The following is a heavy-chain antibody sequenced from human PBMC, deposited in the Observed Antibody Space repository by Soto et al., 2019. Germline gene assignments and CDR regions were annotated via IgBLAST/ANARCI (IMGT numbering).Heavy chain of an antibody. CDR2: IYWNDDK. CDR1: GFSLSTSGVG. V-gene: IGHV2-5*01. D-gene: IGHD6-6*01. J-gene: IGHJ4*02. Sequence: QITLKESGPTLVKPTQTLTLTCTFSGFSLSTSGVGVGWIRQPPGKALEWLALIYWNDDKRYSPSLKSRLTITTDTSKNQVVLTMTNMDPVDTATYYCAHRRRSEIAASIAFDYWGQGTLVTVSS. CDR3: AHRRRSEIAASIAFDY.